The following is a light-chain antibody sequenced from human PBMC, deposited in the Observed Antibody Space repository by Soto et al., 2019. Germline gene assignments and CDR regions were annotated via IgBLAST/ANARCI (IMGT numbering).Light chain of an antibody. CDR1: SSDVGGYNY. CDR2: EVS. Sequence: QPVLTQPPSASGSPGQSVTISCAGTSSDVGGYNYVSWYQQYPGKVPKLMIYEVSERPSGVPDRFSGYKSGNTAFLTVSGLQAEDEADYYCLSYADTAYVFGTGTKLTVL. J-gene: IGLJ1*01. CDR3: LSYADTAYV. V-gene: IGLV2-8*01.